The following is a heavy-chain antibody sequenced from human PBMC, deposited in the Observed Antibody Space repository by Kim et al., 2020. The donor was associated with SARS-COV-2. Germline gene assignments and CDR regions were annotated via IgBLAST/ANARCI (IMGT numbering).Heavy chain of an antibody. Sequence: SETLSLTCTVSGGSISSGGYYWSWIRQHPGKGLEWIGYIYYSGSTYYNPSLKSRVTISVDTSKNQFSLKLSSVTAADTAVYYCARGSVVPAAINNWFDPWGQGTLVTVSS. D-gene: IGHD2-2*02. CDR2: IYYSGST. CDR1: GGSISSGGYY. J-gene: IGHJ5*02. V-gene: IGHV4-31*03. CDR3: ARGSVVPAAINNWFDP.